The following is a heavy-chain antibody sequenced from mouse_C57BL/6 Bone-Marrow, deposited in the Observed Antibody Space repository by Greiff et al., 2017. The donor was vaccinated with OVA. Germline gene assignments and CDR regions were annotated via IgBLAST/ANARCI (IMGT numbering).Heavy chain of an antibody. CDR2: IYPGSGST. J-gene: IGHJ4*01. Sequence: QVQLQQPGAELVKPGASVKISCKASGYTFTSYWITWVKQRPGQGLEWIGEIYPGSGSTNYNEKFKSKATLTVDTSSSTAYMQLSSLTSEDSAVYYCARPTIVPYYYGMDYWGQGTSVTVSS. V-gene: IGHV1-55*01. CDR3: ARPTIVPYYYGMDY. D-gene: IGHD2-5*01. CDR1: GYTFTSYW.